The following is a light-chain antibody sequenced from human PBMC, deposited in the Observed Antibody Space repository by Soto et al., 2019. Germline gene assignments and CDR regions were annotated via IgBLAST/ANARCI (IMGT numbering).Light chain of an antibody. J-gene: IGLJ2*01. CDR1: SSDVGGYKY. V-gene: IGLV2-14*01. CDR2: EVS. Sequence: QSVLTQPPSASGSPGQSITFSCTGTSSDVGGYKYVSWYQQHPGKAPKLIIYEVSNRPSGVPNRFSGSKSGNTASLTVSGLQAEDEADYYCSSYKASNTVVFGGGTKLTVL. CDR3: SSYKASNTVV.